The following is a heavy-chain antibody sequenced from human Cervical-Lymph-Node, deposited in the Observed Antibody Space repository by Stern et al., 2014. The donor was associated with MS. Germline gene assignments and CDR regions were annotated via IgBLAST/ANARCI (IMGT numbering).Heavy chain of an antibody. CDR1: GASISSGTSY. J-gene: IGHJ4*02. D-gene: IGHD1-26*01. Sequence: VHLVESGPGLVKPSQTLSLTCTVSGASISSGTSYWSWIRQPAGGGLEWIGRLHASGAPYYNPSLKSRVTISGDTSKNQFSLNLNSVTAADTAVYYCARGHWELLGNNYFDFWGQGTLVTVSS. V-gene: IGHV4-61*02. CDR2: LHASGAP. CDR3: ARGHWELLGNNYFDF.